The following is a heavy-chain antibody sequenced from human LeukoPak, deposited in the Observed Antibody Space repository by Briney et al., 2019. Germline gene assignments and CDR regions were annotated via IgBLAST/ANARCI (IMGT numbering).Heavy chain of an antibody. D-gene: IGHD3-22*01. CDR1: GFTFSSYA. CDR3: AKGPDYYDSSGPFDY. J-gene: IGHJ4*02. CDR2: ISGSGGST. Sequence: GGSLRLSCAASGFTFSSYAMSWVRQAPGKGLEWVSAISGSGGSTYYADSVKGRFTISRDNSKNTLYLQMTSLSAEDTAVYYCAKGPDYYDSSGPFDYWGQGTLVTVSS. V-gene: IGHV3-23*01.